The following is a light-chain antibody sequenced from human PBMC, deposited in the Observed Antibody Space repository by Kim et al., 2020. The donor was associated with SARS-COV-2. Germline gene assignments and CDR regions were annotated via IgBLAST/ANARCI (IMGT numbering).Light chain of an antibody. CDR3: SSYTSSRIVV. CDR1: SSDVGSYNR. V-gene: IGLV2-18*02. Sequence: QSVTISCTGTSSDVGSYNRVSWYQQPPGTAPKLMIYEVSNRPSGVPDRFSGSKSGNTASLTISGLQAEDEADYYCSSYTSSRIVVFGGGTQLTVL. J-gene: IGLJ2*01. CDR2: EVS.